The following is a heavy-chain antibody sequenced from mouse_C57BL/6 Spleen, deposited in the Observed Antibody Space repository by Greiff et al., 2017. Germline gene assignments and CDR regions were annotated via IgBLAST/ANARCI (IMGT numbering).Heavy chain of an antibody. J-gene: IGHJ1*03. Sequence: VQLQQPGAELVKPGASVKMSCKASGYTFTGYWITWVKQRPGQGLEWIGDIYPGSGSTNYNEKFKSKATLTVDTSSSTAYMQLSSLTSEDSAVYYCARYYRNYVSYWYFDVWGTGTTVTVSS. V-gene: IGHV1-55*01. CDR1: GYTFTGYW. CDR2: IYPGSGST. CDR3: ARYYRNYVSYWYFDV. D-gene: IGHD2-5*01.